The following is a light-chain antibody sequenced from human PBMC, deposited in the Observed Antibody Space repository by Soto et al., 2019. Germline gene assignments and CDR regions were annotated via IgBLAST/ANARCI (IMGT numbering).Light chain of an antibody. CDR1: QGISTY. CDR2: DAS. Sequence: DIPMTQSPSAMSASVGDRVTITCRASQGISTYLNWYQKKPGKAPNLLIYDASRLQSGVPSRFSGSGGGTDFTLSISSVQPEDFATYFCQQSYMDPITFGQGTQLEI. J-gene: IGKJ5*01. V-gene: IGKV1-39*01. CDR3: QQSYMDPIT.